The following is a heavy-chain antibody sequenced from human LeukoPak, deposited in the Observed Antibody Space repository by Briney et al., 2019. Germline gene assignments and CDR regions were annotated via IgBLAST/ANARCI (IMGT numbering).Heavy chain of an antibody. V-gene: IGHV3-9*01. Sequence: GGSLRISCAASGFTFDDYAMHWVRQAPGKGLEWVSGISWNSGSIGYADSVKGRFTISRDNAKNSLYLQMNSLRAEDTALYYCAKDISIAVAGTSTLDYWGQGTLVTVSS. CDR2: ISWNSGSI. CDR3: AKDISIAVAGTSTLDY. CDR1: GFTFDDYA. D-gene: IGHD6-19*01. J-gene: IGHJ4*02.